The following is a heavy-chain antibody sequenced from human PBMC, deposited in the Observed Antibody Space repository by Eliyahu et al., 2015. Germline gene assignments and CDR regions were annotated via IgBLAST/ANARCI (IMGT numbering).Heavy chain of an antibody. CDR2: SGVHSTTM. D-gene: IGHD6-19*01. V-gene: IGHV3-48*04. CDR3: ARALRPSSASGWYYFDL. Sequence: EVQLVESGGGLVQPGGSLRLSXAASGFILSNYGINWVRQAPGRGLGWVXYSGVHSTTMYYSDSVKGRFTVSRDNAKSLVYLQMNSLRAEDTAVYFCARALRPSSASGWYYFDLWGQGTLVTVSS. J-gene: IGHJ4*02. CDR1: GFILSNYG.